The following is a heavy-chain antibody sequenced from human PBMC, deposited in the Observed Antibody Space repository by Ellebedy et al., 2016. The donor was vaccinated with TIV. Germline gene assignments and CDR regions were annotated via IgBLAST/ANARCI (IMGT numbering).Heavy chain of an antibody. CDR2: IYHSGST. CDR1: GYSISSGYY. CDR3: ARETGTDNDY. J-gene: IGHJ4*02. Sequence: GSLRLSCTVSGYSISSGYYWGWIRQPPGTGLEWIGSIYHSGSTYYNPSLKSRVTISVDTSKNQLSLKLSSVTAADTAVYYCARETGTDNDYWGQGTLVTVSS. V-gene: IGHV4-38-2*02. D-gene: IGHD1-1*01.